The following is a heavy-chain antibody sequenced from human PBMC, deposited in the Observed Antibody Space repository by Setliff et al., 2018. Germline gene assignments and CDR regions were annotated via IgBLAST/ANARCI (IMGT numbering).Heavy chain of an antibody. CDR3: ARQGASGAPHY. CDR1: DGSLSTYY. V-gene: IGHV4-59*08. Sequence: SETLSLPCTVSDGSLSTYYWSWIRQPPGKGLEFIGYVYYSGTANYSPSLRSRLTISVDTFWSQFSLQLTSVTAADTAIYYCARQGASGAPHYWGQGTLVTVSS. D-gene: IGHD6-13*01. J-gene: IGHJ4*02. CDR2: VYYSGTA.